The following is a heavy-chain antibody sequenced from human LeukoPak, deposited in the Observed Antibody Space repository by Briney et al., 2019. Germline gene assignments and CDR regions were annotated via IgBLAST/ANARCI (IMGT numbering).Heavy chain of an antibody. D-gene: IGHD6-13*01. CDR1: GFTFSSYA. V-gene: IGHV3-23*01. CDR2: ISGSGGST. CDR3: AKDTWVQQQLDTYYYYYGMDV. J-gene: IGHJ6*02. Sequence: GGSLRLSCAASGFTFSSYAMSWVRQAPGKGLEWVSAISGSGGSTYYADSVKGRFTISRDNSKNTLYLQMNSLRAEDRAVYYCAKDTWVQQQLDTYYYYYGMDVWGQGTTVTVSS.